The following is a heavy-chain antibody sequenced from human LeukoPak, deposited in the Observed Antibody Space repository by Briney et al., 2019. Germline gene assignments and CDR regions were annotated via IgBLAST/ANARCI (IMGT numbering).Heavy chain of an antibody. Sequence: GGSLRLSCAASGFTVSSYGMHWVRQAPGKGLEWVAVISDDGNNKYYADSVKGRFTKSRDNSKNTLYLQMNSLRAEDTAVYYCVKGSYAYYYYGMDVWGQGTTVTVS. CDR2: ISDDGNNK. J-gene: IGHJ6*02. V-gene: IGHV3-30*18. CDR3: VKGSYAYYYYGMDV. CDR1: GFTVSSYG. D-gene: IGHD3-16*01.